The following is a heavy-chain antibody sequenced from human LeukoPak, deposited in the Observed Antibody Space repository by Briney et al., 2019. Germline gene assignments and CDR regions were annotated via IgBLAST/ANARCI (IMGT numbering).Heavy chain of an antibody. J-gene: IGHJ4*02. D-gene: IGHD3-22*01. CDR1: GFTFSNAW. CDR2: IKSKTDGGTT. CDR3: TTDITTIVVVIEIDY. Sequence: GGSLRLSCAASGFTFSNAWMSWVRQAPGKGLEWVGRIKSKTDGGTTDYAAPVKGRFTISRDDSKNTLYLQMNSLKTEDTAVYYCTTDITTIVVVIEIDYWGQGTLVTVSS. V-gene: IGHV3-15*01.